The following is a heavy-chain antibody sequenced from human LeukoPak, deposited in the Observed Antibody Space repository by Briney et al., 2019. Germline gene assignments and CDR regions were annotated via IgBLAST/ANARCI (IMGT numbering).Heavy chain of an antibody. Sequence: GGSLRLSCAASGLTFSSYGMHWVRQAPGKGLEWVAVIWSDGSNKYYADSVKGRFTISRDNSKNTLYLQMNSLRAEDTAVYYCASAAGPFDNWGQGTPVTVSS. CDR1: GLTFSSYG. D-gene: IGHD6-13*01. J-gene: IGHJ4*02. CDR2: IWSDGSNK. CDR3: ASAAGPFDN. V-gene: IGHV3-33*01.